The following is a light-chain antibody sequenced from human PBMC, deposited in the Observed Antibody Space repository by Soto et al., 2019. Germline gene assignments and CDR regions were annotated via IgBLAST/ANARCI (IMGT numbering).Light chain of an antibody. J-gene: IGKJ1*01. CDR2: AAS. CDR1: QSISSW. CDR3: QQSYSSPPT. V-gene: IGKV1-39*01. Sequence: MQLTQSPSTLSAYVGERVTLTCRASQSISSWLAWYQQKPGKAPKLLIFAASSLQSGVPSRFSGSRSGPDFTLTIGSLQPEDFATYYCQQSYSSPPTFGQGTKVDI.